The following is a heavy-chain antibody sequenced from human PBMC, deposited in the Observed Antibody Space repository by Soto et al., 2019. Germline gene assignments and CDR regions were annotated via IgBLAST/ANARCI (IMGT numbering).Heavy chain of an antibody. J-gene: IGHJ3*02. CDR2: ISNRGDT. V-gene: IGHV3-66*01. Sequence: EVQLVESGGGLVQPGGSLRLSCTASGFIVSDTYMNWVRQAPGKGLEWVSVISNRGDTHYADSVRGRFSHSRDIADNTVPLQMNILRVWDQAVYYCAREPRYCRGGSCSITGDAFDIWGQGTMVTVSS. D-gene: IGHD2-15*01. CDR3: AREPRYCRGGSCSITGDAFDI. CDR1: GFIVSDTY.